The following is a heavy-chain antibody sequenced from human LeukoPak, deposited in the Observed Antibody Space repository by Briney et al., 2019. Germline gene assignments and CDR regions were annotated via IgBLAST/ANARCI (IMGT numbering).Heavy chain of an antibody. CDR2: ISGSGGST. Sequence: GGSLRLSCAASGFTFSSYAMSWVRQAPGKGLEWVSAISGSGGSTYYADSVKGRFTISRDDSKNTLYLQMNSLRAEDTAVYYCAKLLRYFDWYDAFDIWGQGTLVTVSS. J-gene: IGHJ3*02. D-gene: IGHD3-9*01. V-gene: IGHV3-23*01. CDR3: AKLLRYFDWYDAFDI. CDR1: GFTFSSYA.